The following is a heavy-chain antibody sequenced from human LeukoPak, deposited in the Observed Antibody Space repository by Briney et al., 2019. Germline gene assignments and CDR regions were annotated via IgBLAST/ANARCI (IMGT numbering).Heavy chain of an antibody. CDR2: ISGNGGSI. Sequence: GGSLRLSCAASGFTFSSYAMSCVRQAPGKGLEWVSGISGNGGSIAYADSVRGRFTISRDNSKNTVYLQMNSLRAEDTALYYCARYWDPRVRTFDIWGQGTVVTVSS. D-gene: IGHD2-15*01. J-gene: IGHJ3*02. CDR1: GFTFSSYA. V-gene: IGHV3-23*01. CDR3: ARYWDPRVRTFDI.